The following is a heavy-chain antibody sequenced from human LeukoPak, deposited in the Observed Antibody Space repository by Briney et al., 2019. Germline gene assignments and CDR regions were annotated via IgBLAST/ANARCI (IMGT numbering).Heavy chain of an antibody. CDR2: VYSSGST. CDR3: ARVSRNTSGWYPDY. Sequence: PSQTLSLTCPVSGGSISSYYWSWIPQPPGNGPEWIGHVYSSGSTNYNPSLESRVTISVDTSKNHFSLKLSSVTAADTAVYYCARVSRNTSGWYPDYWGQGTLVTVSS. J-gene: IGHJ4*02. CDR1: GGSISSYY. V-gene: IGHV4-59*01. D-gene: IGHD6-19*01.